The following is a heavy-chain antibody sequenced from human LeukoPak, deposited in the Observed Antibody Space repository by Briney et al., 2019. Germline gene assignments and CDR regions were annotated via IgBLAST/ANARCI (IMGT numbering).Heavy chain of an antibody. J-gene: IGHJ4*02. V-gene: IGHV3-23*01. CDR1: GFTFSSYP. Sequence: GGSLRLSCAASGFTFSSYPMSWVRQAPGRGLEWVSVISANSGATYHADSVKGRFTIPRDNAKNTLYLQVNNLRGEDTALYYCSKAGDTNYYRYGDYWGQGTLVTVSS. CDR3: SKAGDTNYYRYGDY. D-gene: IGHD5-18*01. CDR2: ISANSGAT.